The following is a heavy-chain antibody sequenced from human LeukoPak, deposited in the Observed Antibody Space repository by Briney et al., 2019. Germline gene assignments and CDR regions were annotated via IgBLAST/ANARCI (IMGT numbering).Heavy chain of an antibody. D-gene: IGHD1-14*01. J-gene: IGHJ4*02. CDR1: VGSLNSYY. CDR3: ARDHSRTSYYFDY. CDR2: IYTSGST. Sequence: SETLSLTCTVSVGSLNSYYWSWVRQPAGQGLEWIGRIYTSGSTNYNHSLKSRVTMSADTSKNPFSLKLSSVTAADTAVYYCARDHSRTSYYFDYWGQGTLVTVSS. V-gene: IGHV4-4*07.